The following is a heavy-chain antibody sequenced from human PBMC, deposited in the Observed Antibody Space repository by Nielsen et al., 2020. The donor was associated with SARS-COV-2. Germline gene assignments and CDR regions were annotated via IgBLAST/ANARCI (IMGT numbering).Heavy chain of an antibody. CDR3: ARGVELPHQPPAMDV. V-gene: IGHV3-53*04. Sequence: GESLKISCAASGFTVNSNYMSWVRQAPGKGLEWVSLMYAGASTYYADSVKGRFTISRHNAENTVYLQMNSLRTDDTAVYYCARGVELPHQPPAMDVWGQGTTVTVSS. CDR2: MYAGAST. CDR1: GFTVNSNY. D-gene: IGHD2-15*01. J-gene: IGHJ6*02.